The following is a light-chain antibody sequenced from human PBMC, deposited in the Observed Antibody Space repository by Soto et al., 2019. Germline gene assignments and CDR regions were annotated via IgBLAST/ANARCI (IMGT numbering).Light chain of an antibody. CDR2: EGT. CDR1: SGDVGTYNL. V-gene: IGLV2-23*01. CDR3: FSYAISSTYV. J-gene: IGLJ1*01. Sequence: QSLLTQPASLSGSAGQPITISCTGTSGDVGTYNLVSWYQQHPGKAPNLLIYEGTKRPSGVSDRFSGFRSGNTASLTITGLRAEDEADYYCFSYAISSTYVFGTGTKVTVL.